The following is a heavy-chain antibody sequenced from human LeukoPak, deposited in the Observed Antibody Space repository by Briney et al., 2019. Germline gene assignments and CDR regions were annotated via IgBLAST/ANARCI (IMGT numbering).Heavy chain of an antibody. CDR1: GFTFSNYW. V-gene: IGHV3-74*01. Sequence: GGSLRLSCAASGFTFSNYWMHWVRQAPGKGLVWVSRINSDGSSTSYADSVKGRFTISRDNAKNTLYLQMNSLRAEDTALYYCARVSSGSYFGYYYYYMDVWSKGTTVTVSS. CDR3: ARVSSGSYFGYYYYYMDV. D-gene: IGHD1-26*01. CDR2: INSDGSST. J-gene: IGHJ6*03.